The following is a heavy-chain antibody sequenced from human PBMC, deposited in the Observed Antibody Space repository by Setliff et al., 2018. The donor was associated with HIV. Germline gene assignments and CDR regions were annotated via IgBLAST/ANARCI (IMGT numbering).Heavy chain of an antibody. V-gene: IGHV4-39*07. CDR2: IYYSGST. D-gene: IGHD3-16*02. CDR1: GGSITTTNYY. J-gene: IGHJ4*02. Sequence: SETLSLTCTVSGGSITTTNYYWGWIRQPPGKGLEWIGNIYYSGSTYYNPSLKSRVTMSVDTSKNQFSLNLTSVTAADTAVYYCARGRFVGFDYWGQGTLVTVSS. CDR3: ARGRFVGFDY.